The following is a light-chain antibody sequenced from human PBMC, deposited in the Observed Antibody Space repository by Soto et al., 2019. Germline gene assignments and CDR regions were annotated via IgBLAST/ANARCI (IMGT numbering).Light chain of an antibody. CDR2: GAS. V-gene: IGKV3-20*01. J-gene: IGKJ4*01. Sequence: EIVLTQSPGTLSLSPGERATLSCRASQSVYSNFLAWYQQKPGQAPRLLIYGASSRATGIPNRFSGSGSGTDFTLTISRLEPEDVAVYYCQQYGSSPLTFGGGTKVENK. CDR3: QQYGSSPLT. CDR1: QSVYSNF.